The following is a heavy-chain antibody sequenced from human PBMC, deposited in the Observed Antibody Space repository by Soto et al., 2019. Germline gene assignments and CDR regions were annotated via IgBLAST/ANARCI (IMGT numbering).Heavy chain of an antibody. CDR2: IWYDGSDK. Sequence: GGSLRLSCAASGFTFSDYGMHWVRQAPGKGLEWVAIIWYDGSDKYYADSVKGRFTISRDNSKNTLYLQIDSLRAEDTAVYQCARGVGHNSHYMDVWGTGTTVTVSS. D-gene: IGHD1-1*01. CDR3: ARGVGHNSHYMDV. V-gene: IGHV3-33*01. CDR1: GFTFSDYG. J-gene: IGHJ6*03.